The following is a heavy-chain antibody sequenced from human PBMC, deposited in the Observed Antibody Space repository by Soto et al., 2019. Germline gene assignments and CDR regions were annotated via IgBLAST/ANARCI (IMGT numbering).Heavy chain of an antibody. CDR2: IYYSGST. V-gene: IGHV4-39*01. D-gene: IGHD1-26*01. Sequence: PSETLSLTCTVSGGSISSSSYYWGWIRQPPGKGLEWIGSIYYSGSTYYNPSLKSRVTISVDTSKNQFSLKLSSVTAANTAVYYCARPYSGSDKFDPWGQGTLVTVS. CDR3: ARPYSGSDKFDP. CDR1: GGSISSSSYY. J-gene: IGHJ5*02.